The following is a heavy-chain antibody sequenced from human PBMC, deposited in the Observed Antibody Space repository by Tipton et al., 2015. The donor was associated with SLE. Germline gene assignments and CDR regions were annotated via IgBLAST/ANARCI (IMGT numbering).Heavy chain of an antibody. J-gene: IGHJ4*02. CDR2: IYSDGDP. Sequence: SLRLSCAVSGYSFSNEAMSWVRQAPGKGLEWVAMIYSDGDPHYADSVKGRFTISRDNSKNTLYLHISSLRLEDTAVYYCARDRVDDIEAMFDYWGQGTLVTVSS. D-gene: IGHD5-12*01. CDR3: ARDRVDDIEAMFDY. CDR1: GYSFSNEA. V-gene: IGHV3-23*03.